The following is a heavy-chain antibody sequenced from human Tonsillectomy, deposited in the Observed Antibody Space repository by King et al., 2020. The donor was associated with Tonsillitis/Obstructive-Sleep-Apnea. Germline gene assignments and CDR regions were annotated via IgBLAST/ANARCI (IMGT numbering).Heavy chain of an antibody. V-gene: IGHV4-4*02. J-gene: IGHJ4*02. CDR1: GGSISSYNW. CDR3: ANPAGKRFNY. CDR2: ISLSGST. D-gene: IGHD3-10*01. Sequence: VQLQESGPGLVKPSGTLSLTCAVSGGSISSYNWWSWVRQPPGKGLEWIGEISLSGSTNYSPSLKSRLTISVDKSKDQFSLKLTSVTAAETAVYYCANPAGKRFNYWGQGTLVTVSS.